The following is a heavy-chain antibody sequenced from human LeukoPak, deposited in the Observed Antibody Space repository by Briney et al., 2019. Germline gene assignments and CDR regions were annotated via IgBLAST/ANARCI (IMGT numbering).Heavy chain of an antibody. J-gene: IGHJ5*02. CDR1: RGTLSSYA. CDR2: IIPIFGTE. D-gene: IGHD3-3*01. Sequence: SSVKVSCRASRGTLSSYAISWVRQAPGQGLEWMGVIIPIFGTENYAQKFQGRVTNTTDESTGTAYFGMSSLRSEDTAVYYCARERTPAKYYDFWSGYYSNWFDPWGQGTLVTVSS. CDR3: ARERTPAKYYDFWSGYYSNWFDP. V-gene: IGHV1-69*05.